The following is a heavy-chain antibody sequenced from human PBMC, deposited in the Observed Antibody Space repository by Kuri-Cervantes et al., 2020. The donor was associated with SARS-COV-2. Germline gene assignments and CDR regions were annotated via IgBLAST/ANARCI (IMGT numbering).Heavy chain of an antibody. CDR1: GFSLSNARMG. CDR2: IDWDDDK. Sequence: SGPTLVKPTETLTLTCTVSGFSLSNARMGVSWIRQPPGKALEWLARIDWDDDKFYSTSLKTRLTISKDTSKNQVVLTMTNMDPVDTATYYCARGSDDWFDPWGQGTLVTVSS. J-gene: IGHJ5*02. V-gene: IGHV2-70*04. CDR3: ARGSDDWFDP. D-gene: IGHD3-10*01.